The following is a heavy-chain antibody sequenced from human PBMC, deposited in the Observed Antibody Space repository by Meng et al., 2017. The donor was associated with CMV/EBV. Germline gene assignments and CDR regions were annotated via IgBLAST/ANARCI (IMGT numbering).Heavy chain of an antibody. Sequence: SETLSLTCTVSGGSISSYYWSWIRQPPGKGLEWIGYIYYSGSTNYNPSLKSRATISVDTSKNQFSLKLSSVTAADTAVYYCARDRVDGITGTTSGYDYWGQGTLVTVSS. V-gene: IGHV4-59*01. CDR1: GGSISSYY. CDR2: IYYSGST. CDR3: ARDRVDGITGTTSGYDY. D-gene: IGHD1-7*01. J-gene: IGHJ4*02.